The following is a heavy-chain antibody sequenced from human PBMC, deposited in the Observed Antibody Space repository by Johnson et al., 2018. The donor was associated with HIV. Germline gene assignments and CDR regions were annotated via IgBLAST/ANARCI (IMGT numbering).Heavy chain of an antibody. J-gene: IGHJ3*02. Sequence: VQLVESGGGLMKPGGSLRLSCAASGLTVSSNYMSWVRQAPGKGLEWVSVIYSGGSTYYADSVKGRFTISRDNSKNTLYLHMNSLRAEDTAVYYCARDQSNGWNRGAFDIWGQGTVVTVSS. CDR3: ARDQSNGWNRGAFDI. CDR1: GLTVSSNY. CDR2: IYSGGST. D-gene: IGHD6-19*01. V-gene: IGHV3-53*01.